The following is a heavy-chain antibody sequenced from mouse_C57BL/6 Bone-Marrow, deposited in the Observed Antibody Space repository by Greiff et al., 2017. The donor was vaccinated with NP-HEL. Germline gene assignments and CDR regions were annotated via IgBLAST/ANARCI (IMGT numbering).Heavy chain of an antibody. CDR1: GYTFTDYY. CDR3: ATTVVGR. Sequence: EVQLQQSGPELVKPGASVKISCKASGYTFTDYYMNWVKQSHGKSLEWIGDINPNNGGTSYNQKFKGKATLTVDKSSSTAYMELRSLTSEDSAVYYCATTVVGRWGTGTTVTVSS. J-gene: IGHJ1*03. V-gene: IGHV1-26*01. CDR2: INPNNGGT. D-gene: IGHD1-1*01.